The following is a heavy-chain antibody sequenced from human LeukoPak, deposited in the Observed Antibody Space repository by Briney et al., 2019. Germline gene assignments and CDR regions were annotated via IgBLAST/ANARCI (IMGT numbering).Heavy chain of an antibody. Sequence: PGGSLRLSCAASGFTFSSYAMSWVRQAPGKGLEWVSIISGSGGSTNYADSVKGRFTISRDNSKNTLYLQMNSLRAEDTAVHYCAKPYYGSGSYYGFNYYAFDYWGQGTLVTVSS. CDR1: GFTFSSYA. J-gene: IGHJ4*02. CDR2: ISGSGGST. V-gene: IGHV3-23*01. CDR3: AKPYYGSGSYYGFNYYAFDY. D-gene: IGHD3-10*01.